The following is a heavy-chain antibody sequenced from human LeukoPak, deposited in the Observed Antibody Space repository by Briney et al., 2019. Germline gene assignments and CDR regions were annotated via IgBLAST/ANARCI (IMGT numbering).Heavy chain of an antibody. J-gene: IGHJ5*02. V-gene: IGHV4-59*01. Sequence: SETLSLTCTVSGGSISGYYWRWIRQPPGKGLECIGYIYYSGSTNYNPSLKSRVTISVDTSKNQFSLKLSSVTAADTAVYYCAKSPYSGYSSAWGQGTLVTVSS. CDR3: AKSPYSGYSSA. CDR1: GGSISGYY. D-gene: IGHD6-19*01. CDR2: IYYSGST.